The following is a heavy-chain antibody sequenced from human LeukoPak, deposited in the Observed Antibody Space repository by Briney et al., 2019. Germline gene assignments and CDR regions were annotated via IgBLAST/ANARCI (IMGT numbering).Heavy chain of an antibody. CDR3: ARDIGGWFDS. D-gene: IGHD3-10*01. J-gene: IGHJ5*01. V-gene: IGHV3-7*03. CDR1: GFIFSDYW. Sequence: HPGGCLRLSCAASGFIFSDYWMSSVRQAPGKGLEWVANIKQGGREEKYVGSVKGRFAISRDDAKSTLCLQMDSLSGDDMAVYYCARDIGGWFDSCGRGGLVTVSS. CDR2: IKQGGREE.